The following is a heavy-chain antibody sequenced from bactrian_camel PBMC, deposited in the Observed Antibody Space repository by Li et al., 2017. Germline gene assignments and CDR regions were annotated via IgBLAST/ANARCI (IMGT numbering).Heavy chain of an antibody. CDR1: GYTAVINY. CDR2: IYTRDGTA. J-gene: IGHJ4*01. D-gene: IGHD6*01. CDR3: AAKSPGGGWYSPGSYNY. V-gene: IGHV3S54*01. Sequence: VQLVESGGGLVQPGGSLRLSCAASGYTAVINYMGWIRQSPGNEREVLAAIYTRDGTAHYADSVKGRFTISHDNANDTTFLQMNSLMPEDSAMYYCAAKSPGGGWYSPGSYNYWGQGTQVTVS.